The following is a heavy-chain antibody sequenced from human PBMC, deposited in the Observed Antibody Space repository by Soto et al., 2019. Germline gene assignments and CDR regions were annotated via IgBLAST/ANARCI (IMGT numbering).Heavy chain of an antibody. CDR2: IDNSGNT. D-gene: IGHD3-3*01. CDR1: DGSISTYF. J-gene: IGHJ4*02. Sequence: SETLSLSCTVSDGSISTYFCNWIRQPAGKGLEWIGRIDNSGNTNYNPSLKSRVTMSADTSRNQFSLKLNSVTAADTAVYYCARGGQDFWSGPFDYWGQGALVTVSS. V-gene: IGHV4-4*07. CDR3: ARGGQDFWSGPFDY.